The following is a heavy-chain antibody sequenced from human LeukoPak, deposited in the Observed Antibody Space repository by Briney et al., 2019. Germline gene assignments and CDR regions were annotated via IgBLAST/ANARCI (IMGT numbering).Heavy chain of an antibody. D-gene: IGHD4-23*01. Sequence: PGGSLRLSCAASGFTFSSYGMNWVRQAPGKGLVRVSRIASDGSSTTYADSVKGRFSISRDNAKNTLYLQMNSLRVEDTAVYYCARGRPHGNDYWGQGTLVTVSS. CDR3: ARGRPHGNDY. V-gene: IGHV3-74*01. CDR1: GFTFSSYG. CDR2: IASDGSST. J-gene: IGHJ4*02.